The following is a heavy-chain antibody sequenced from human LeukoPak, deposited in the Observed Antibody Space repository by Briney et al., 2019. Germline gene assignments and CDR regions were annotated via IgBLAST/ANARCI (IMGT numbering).Heavy chain of an antibody. D-gene: IGHD3-22*01. CDR1: GGSISSYY. J-gene: IGHJ4*02. CDR2: IYYSGST. CDR3: ARDSYDSSGNYRSFDY. V-gene: IGHV4-59*01. Sequence: SETPSLTCTVSGGSISSYYWSCIRQPPGKGLEWIGYIYYSGSTNYNPSLKSRVTISVDTSKNQFSLKLSSVTAADTAMYYCARDSYDSSGNYRSFDYWGQGTQVTVSS.